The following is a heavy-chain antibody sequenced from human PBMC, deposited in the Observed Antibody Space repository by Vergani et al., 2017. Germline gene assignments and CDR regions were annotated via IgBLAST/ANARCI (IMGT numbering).Heavy chain of an antibody. CDR2: SNHSGST. CDR3: ARGPTDYGDYVGYYFDY. Sequence: QVQLQQWGAGLLKPSETLSLTCAVYGGSFSGYYWSWIRQPPGKGLEWIGESNHSGSTNYNTSLKSRVTISVDTSKNQFSLKLSSVTAADTAVYYCARGPTDYGDYVGYYFDYWGQGTLVTVSS. D-gene: IGHD4-17*01. V-gene: IGHV4-34*01. CDR1: GGSFSGYY. J-gene: IGHJ4*02.